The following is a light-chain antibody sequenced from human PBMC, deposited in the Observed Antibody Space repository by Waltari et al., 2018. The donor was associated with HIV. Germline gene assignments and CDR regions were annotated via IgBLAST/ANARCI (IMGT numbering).Light chain of an antibody. CDR1: SSNIGNNY. CDR3: GTWDSSLNAWV. J-gene: IGLJ3*02. CDR2: DNN. V-gene: IGLV1-51*01. Sequence: QSVLTQPPSVSAAPGQTVTISCSGSSSNIGNNYVSWYQQLPGTAPKLLIYDNNKRPSGIPDRFSGSKSGTSATLGITGLQTGDEADYYCGTWDSSLNAWVFGGGTKLTVL.